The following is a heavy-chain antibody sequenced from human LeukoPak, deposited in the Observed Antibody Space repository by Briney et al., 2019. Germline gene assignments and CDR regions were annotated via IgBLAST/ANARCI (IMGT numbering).Heavy chain of an antibody. CDR2: ISAGNGNT. CDR3: ARDLDSLFDP. J-gene: IGHJ5*02. V-gene: IGHV1-3*01. D-gene: IGHD3-3*01. CDR1: GYTFTSYA. Sequence: ASVTVSCTASGYTFTSYAMHWVRQAPGQRLEWMGWISAGNGNTKYSQKFQGRVTITRDTSASTAYMELSSLRSEDTAVYYCARDLDSLFDPWGQGTLVTVSS.